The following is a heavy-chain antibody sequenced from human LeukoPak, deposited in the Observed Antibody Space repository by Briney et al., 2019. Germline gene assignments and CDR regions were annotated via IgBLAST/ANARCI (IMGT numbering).Heavy chain of an antibody. CDR2: ISWNSGSI. CDR1: GFTFDDYA. V-gene: IGHV3-9*01. Sequence: PGRSLRLSCAASGFTFDDYAMHWVRQAPGKGLEWVSGISWNSGSIGYTDSVKGRFTISRDNAKNSLYLQMNSLKTEDTAVYYCTRVAPLLWFGEHGGYFDYWGQGTLVTVSS. J-gene: IGHJ4*02. D-gene: IGHD3-10*01. CDR3: TRVAPLLWFGEHGGYFDY.